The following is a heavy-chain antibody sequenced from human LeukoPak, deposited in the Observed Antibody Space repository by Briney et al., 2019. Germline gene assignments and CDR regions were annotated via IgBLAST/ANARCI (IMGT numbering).Heavy chain of an antibody. J-gene: IGHJ5*02. CDR1: GYTFTSYA. Sequence: ASVKVSCKASGYTFTSYAMHWVRQAPGQRLEWLGWINAGDGNTKYLQKFQGRVTITRDTSASTVYMELSSLRSEDTAVYYCARLRGYSGTGWFDPWGQGTLVTVSS. D-gene: IGHD5-12*01. CDR3: ARLRGYSGTGWFDP. CDR2: INAGDGNT. V-gene: IGHV1-3*01.